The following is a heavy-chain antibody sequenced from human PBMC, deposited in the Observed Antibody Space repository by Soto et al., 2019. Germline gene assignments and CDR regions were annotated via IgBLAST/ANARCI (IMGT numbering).Heavy chain of an antibody. V-gene: IGHV1-18*01. Sequence: ASVKVSCKASGYTFTSYGISWVRQAPGQGLEWMGWISAYNGNTNYAQKLQGRVTMTTDTSTSTAYMEQRSLRSDDTAVYYCARAGVNKQWLAHCPSPFDYWGQGTLVTVSS. CDR1: GYTFTSYG. CDR3: ARAGVNKQWLAHCPSPFDY. D-gene: IGHD6-19*01. CDR2: ISAYNGNT. J-gene: IGHJ4*02.